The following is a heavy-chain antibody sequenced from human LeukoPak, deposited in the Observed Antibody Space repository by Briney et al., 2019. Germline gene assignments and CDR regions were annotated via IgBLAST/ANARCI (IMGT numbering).Heavy chain of an antibody. CDR3: ARVWQDYSGVDY. CDR2: ISTTGTTI. Sequence: GGSLRLSCAASGFTFSAYHINWVRQAPGKGLEWLSYISTTGTTIHYADSVKGRFAISRDNAKSSLYLQMNSLRDEDTAVYYCARVWQDYSGVDYWGQGTLVTVSS. J-gene: IGHJ4*02. V-gene: IGHV3-48*02. D-gene: IGHD2-21*01. CDR1: GFTFSAYH.